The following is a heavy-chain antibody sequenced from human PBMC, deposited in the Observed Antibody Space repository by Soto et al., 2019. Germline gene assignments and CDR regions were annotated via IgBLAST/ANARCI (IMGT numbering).Heavy chain of an antibody. CDR1: GFTVSNNY. CDR3: ATYTSLEY. V-gene: IGHV3-53*02. D-gene: IGHD2-2*02. J-gene: IGHJ4*02. CDR2: IYSGGST. Sequence: VQLVETGGGQIQPGGSLRLSCAASGFTVSNNYMSWVRQAPGKGLEWVSLIYSGGSTFYADSVKGRFTISRDNSKNTLFLQMNSLSAEDTAVYFCATYTSLEYWGQGTLVTVSS.